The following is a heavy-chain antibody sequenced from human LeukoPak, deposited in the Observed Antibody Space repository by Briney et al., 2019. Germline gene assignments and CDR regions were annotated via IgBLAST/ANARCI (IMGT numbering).Heavy chain of an antibody. CDR3: AKDKASRSGSPPGDY. V-gene: IGHV3-23*01. CDR1: GFTFGNYA. Sequence: GGSLRLSCAASGFTFGNYAMSWVRQAPGKGLEWVSAISGSGGSTYYADSVKGRFTISRDNSKNTLYLQMNSLRAEDTAVYYCAKDKASRSGSPPGDYWGQGTLVTVSS. D-gene: IGHD1-26*01. CDR2: ISGSGGST. J-gene: IGHJ4*02.